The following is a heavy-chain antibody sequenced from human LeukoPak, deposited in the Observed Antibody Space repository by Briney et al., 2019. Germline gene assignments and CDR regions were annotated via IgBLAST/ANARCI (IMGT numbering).Heavy chain of an antibody. CDR3: ARGLYCSGGSCYREAFDI. V-gene: IGHV1-46*01. J-gene: IGHJ3*02. D-gene: IGHD2-15*01. CDR2: INHSGGST. Sequence: ASVKVSCKASGYTFTSYYMHWVRQAPGQGLEWMGIINHSGGSTSYAQKFQGRVTMTRDTSTSTVYMELSSLRSEDTAVYYCARGLYCSGGSCYREAFDIWGQGTMVTVSS. CDR1: GYTFTSYY.